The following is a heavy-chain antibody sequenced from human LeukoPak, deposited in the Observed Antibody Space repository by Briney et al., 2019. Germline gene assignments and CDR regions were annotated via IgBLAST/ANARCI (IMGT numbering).Heavy chain of an antibody. Sequence: SQTLSLTCAISGDSVSSNSAAWNWIRQSPSRGLEWLGRTYYRSKWYNNYAVSVKSRITINPDTSKNQFSLQLNSVTPEDTAIYHCARHCCSAPSKRVFDIWGQGTMVTVSS. CDR1: GDSVSSNSAA. V-gene: IGHV6-1*01. D-gene: IGHD2-2*01. CDR2: TYYRSKWYN. CDR3: ARHCCSAPSKRVFDI. J-gene: IGHJ3*02.